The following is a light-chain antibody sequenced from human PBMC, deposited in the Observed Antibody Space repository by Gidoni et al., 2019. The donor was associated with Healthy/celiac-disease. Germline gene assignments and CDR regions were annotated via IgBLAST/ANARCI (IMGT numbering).Light chain of an antibody. CDR2: AAS. Sequence: DIQMTQSPYSLSASVRDRVTITCRASQSISSYLNWYQQKPGKAPNLLIYAASSLQSGVPSRFSGSGSGTDFTLTISSLQPEEFATYYCQQSYSTPFTFGPGTKVDIK. V-gene: IGKV1-39*01. J-gene: IGKJ3*01. CDR1: QSISSY. CDR3: QQSYSTPFT.